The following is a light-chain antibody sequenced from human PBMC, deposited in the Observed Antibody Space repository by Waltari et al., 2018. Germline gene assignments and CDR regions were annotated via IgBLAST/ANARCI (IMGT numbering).Light chain of an antibody. CDR3: QQSYSTPRT. Sequence: DIQMTQSPSSLSASVGDRVTITCRASQSISSYLNWYQQKPGKAPKLLIYAASSLQSGVPSRFSGSGSWTDFTLTNSSLQPEDFATYYCQQSYSTPRTFGQGTKVEIK. CDR2: AAS. CDR1: QSISSY. V-gene: IGKV1-39*01. J-gene: IGKJ1*01.